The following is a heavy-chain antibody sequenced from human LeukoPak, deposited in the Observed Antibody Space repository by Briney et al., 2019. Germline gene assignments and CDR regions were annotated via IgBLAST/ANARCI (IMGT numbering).Heavy chain of an antibody. CDR1: GFDFSSNW. J-gene: IGHJ4*02. Sequence: GGSLRLSCAASGFDFSSNWMHWVRQVPGEGLVWASRINEDGSITNYADSVKGRFSISRDNAKNTLYLQMNSLRAEDTAVYYCGRDLGGRSGYWGQGTLVTVSS. V-gene: IGHV3-74*01. D-gene: IGHD1-26*01. CDR2: INEDGSIT. CDR3: GRDLGGRSGY.